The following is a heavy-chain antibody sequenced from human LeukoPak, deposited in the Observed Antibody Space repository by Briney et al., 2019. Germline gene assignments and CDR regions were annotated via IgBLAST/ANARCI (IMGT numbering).Heavy chain of an antibody. Sequence: PGGSLRLSCAASGFTFSSYAMSWVRQAPGKGLEWVSAISGSGGSTYYADSVRGRFTISRDNAKNSLYLQMNSLRAEDTAVYYCASIPSRRQLVDYWGQGTLVIVSS. V-gene: IGHV3-23*01. CDR3: ASIPSRRQLVDY. J-gene: IGHJ4*02. D-gene: IGHD6-13*01. CDR2: ISGSGGST. CDR1: GFTFSSYA.